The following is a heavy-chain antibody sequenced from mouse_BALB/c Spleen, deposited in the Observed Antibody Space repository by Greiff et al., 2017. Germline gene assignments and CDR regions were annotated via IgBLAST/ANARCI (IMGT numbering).Heavy chain of an antibody. CDR3: ARNYGSSYENYFDY. D-gene: IGHD1-1*01. Sequence: EVKLEESGPELVKPGASVKISCKASGYSFTGYFMNWVMQSHGKSLEWIGRINPYNGDTFYNQKFKGKATLTVDKSSSTAHMELRSLASEDSAVYYCARNYGSSYENYFDYWGQGTTLTVSS. J-gene: IGHJ2*01. CDR2: INPYNGDT. CDR1: GYSFTGYF. V-gene: IGHV1-20*02.